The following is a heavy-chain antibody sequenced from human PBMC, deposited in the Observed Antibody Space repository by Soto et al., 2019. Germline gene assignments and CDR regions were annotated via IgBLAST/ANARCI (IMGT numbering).Heavy chain of an antibody. CDR2: IYPGDSDT. D-gene: IGHD6-6*01. CDR1: GYIFTSYW. CDR3: ARHSSIAARIH. V-gene: IGHV5-51*01. J-gene: IGHJ4*02. Sequence: PAESLKISCKGSGYIFTSYWIGCGLQMPGKGLEWMGIIYPGDSDTRYSPSFQGQVTISADKSISTAYLQWSSLKASDTAMYYCARHSSIAARIHWGQGTLVTVSS.